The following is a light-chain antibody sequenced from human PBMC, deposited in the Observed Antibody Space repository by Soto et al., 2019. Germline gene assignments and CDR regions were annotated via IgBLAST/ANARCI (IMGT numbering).Light chain of an antibody. CDR1: SSDVGGYNY. V-gene: IGLV2-14*01. CDR3: SSYTSSSTGV. CDR2: EVS. Sequence: QSALTQPASVSGSPGQSITISCTGTSSDVGGYNYVSWYQQHPGKAPKLMIYEVSNRPSGVSNRFSGSKSDNTASLTISGLQAEDEDDYYCSSYTSSSTGVFGGGTKLTVL. J-gene: IGLJ3*02.